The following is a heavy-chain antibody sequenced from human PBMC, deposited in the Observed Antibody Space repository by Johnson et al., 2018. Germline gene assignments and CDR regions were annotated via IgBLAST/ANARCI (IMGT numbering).Heavy chain of an antibody. CDR3: AGDRTSSSWDGHYYHYYMDV. Sequence: QVQLVESGGGVVRPGRSXRLSCAASGFTFSSYGMHWVRQAPGKGLEWVAVISYDGNEKYYADSVKGRFSISRDNSKNTLYLQMNSLRAEDTAVYYCAGDRTSSSWDGHYYHYYMDVWGKGTTVTFSS. D-gene: IGHD6-13*01. CDR2: ISYDGNEK. V-gene: IGHV3-30*03. CDR1: GFTFSSYG. J-gene: IGHJ6*03.